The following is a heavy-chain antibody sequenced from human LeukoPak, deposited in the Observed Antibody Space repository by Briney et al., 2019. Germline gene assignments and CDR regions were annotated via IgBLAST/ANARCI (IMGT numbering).Heavy chain of an antibody. V-gene: IGHV3-23*01. CDR2: ISGSGGST. CDR1: GFTFSSYG. D-gene: IGHD3-22*01. J-gene: IGHJ4*02. Sequence: GGSLRLSCAASGFTFSSYGMSWVRQAPGKGLEWVSAISGSGGSTYYADSVKGRFTISRDNSKNTLYLQMNSLRAEDTAVYFCAKEAYSGYYTPGDYWGQGNLVTVSS. CDR3: AKEAYSGYYTPGDY.